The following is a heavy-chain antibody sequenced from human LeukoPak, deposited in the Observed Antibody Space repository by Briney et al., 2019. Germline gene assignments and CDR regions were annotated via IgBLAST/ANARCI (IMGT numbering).Heavy chain of an antibody. CDR3: ARPKGSSFRSPFDY. Sequence: PGGSLRLSCAASGFTFSSYSMNWVRQAPGKGLEWVSSISSSSSYIYYADSVKGRFTISRDNAKNSLYLQMNSLRAEDTAVYYCARPKGSSFRSPFDYWGQGTLVTVSS. CDR1: GFTFSSYS. J-gene: IGHJ4*02. D-gene: IGHD6-6*01. V-gene: IGHV3-21*01. CDR2: ISSSSSYI.